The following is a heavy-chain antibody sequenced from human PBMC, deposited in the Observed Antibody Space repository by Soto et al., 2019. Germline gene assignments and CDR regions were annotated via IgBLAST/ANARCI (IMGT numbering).Heavy chain of an antibody. J-gene: IGHJ5*02. V-gene: IGHV4-30-4*01. CDR3: ARGWVVVTAIESNWFDP. D-gene: IGHD2-21*02. CDR1: GGSISSGDYY. CDR2: IYYSGST. Sequence: QVQLQVSGPGLVKPSQTLSLTCTVSGGSISSGDYYWSWIRQPPGKGLEWIGYIYYSGSTYYNPSLKSRVTISVDTSKNQFSLKLSSVTAADTAVYYCARGWVVVTAIESNWFDPWGQGTLVTVSS.